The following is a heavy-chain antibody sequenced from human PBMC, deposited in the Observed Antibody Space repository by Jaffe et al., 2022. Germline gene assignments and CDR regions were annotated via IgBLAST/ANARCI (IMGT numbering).Heavy chain of an antibody. V-gene: IGHV4-38-2*01. CDR3: ARQGIVVVPAAILRTVFDILGWFDP. Sequence: QVQLQESGPGLVKPSETLSLTCAVSGYSISSGYYWGWIRQPPGKGLEWIGSIYHSGSTYYNPSLKSRVTISVDTSKNQFSLKLSSVTAADTAVYYCARQGIVVVPAAILRTVFDILGWFDPWGQGTLVTVSS. J-gene: IGHJ5*02. D-gene: IGHD2-2*01. CDR1: GYSISSGYY. CDR2: IYHSGST.